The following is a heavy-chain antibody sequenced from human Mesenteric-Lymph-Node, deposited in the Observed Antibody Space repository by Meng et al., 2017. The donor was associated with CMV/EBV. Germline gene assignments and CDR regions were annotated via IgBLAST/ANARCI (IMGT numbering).Heavy chain of an antibody. J-gene: IGHJ3*02. D-gene: IGHD3-3*01. CDR1: GGTFSSYA. CDR2: IIPILGIA. Sequence: SVKVSCKASGGTFSSYAISWVRQAPGQGLEWMGGIIPILGIANYAQKFQGRVTITADKSTSTAYMELSSLRSEDTAVYYCAREWGPQDDFWSGSPVAAFDIWGQGTMVTVSS. V-gene: IGHV1-69*10. CDR3: AREWGPQDDFWSGSPVAAFDI.